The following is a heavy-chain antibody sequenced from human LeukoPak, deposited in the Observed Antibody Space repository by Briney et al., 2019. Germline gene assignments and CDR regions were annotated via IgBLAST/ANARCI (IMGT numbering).Heavy chain of an antibody. CDR1: GFTFSSYA. CDR2: ISGSGRNT. V-gene: IGHV3-23*01. Sequence: GGSLRLSCAASGFTFSSYAMSWVRQAPGKGLEWVSDISGSGRNTYYADSVKGRFTISRDNSKNTLYLQMNSLRAEDTAVYYCAKAPYYYYYYMDVWGKGTTVTVSS. CDR3: AKAPYYYYYYMDV. J-gene: IGHJ6*03.